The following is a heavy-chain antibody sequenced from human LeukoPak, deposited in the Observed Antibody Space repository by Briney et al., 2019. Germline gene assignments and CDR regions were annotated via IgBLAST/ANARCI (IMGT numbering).Heavy chain of an antibody. CDR3: ARAATDERVVVPAAVDY. CDR2: INHSGRT. J-gene: IGHJ4*02. V-gene: IGHV4-34*01. CDR1: GVSFGGYY. D-gene: IGHD2-2*01. Sequence: AWESLSLTCAVYGVSFGGYYGGWVRQPPRRGLEWVGEINHSGRTNYQPSLRSRVTISVDTSKNQFSLKLSSVTAADTAVYYCARAATDERVVVPAAVDYWGQGTLVTVSS.